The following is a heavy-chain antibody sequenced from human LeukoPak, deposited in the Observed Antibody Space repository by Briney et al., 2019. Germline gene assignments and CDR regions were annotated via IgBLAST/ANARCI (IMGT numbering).Heavy chain of an antibody. J-gene: IGHJ5*02. D-gene: IGHD3-9*01. V-gene: IGHV1-18*01. CDR3: ARDYDILTGYYTNWFDP. CDR1: GCTFTSYG. CDR2: ISAYNGNT. Sequence: ASVKVSCKASGCTFTSYGISWVRQAPGQGLEWMGWISAYNGNTNYAQKLQGRVTMTTDTSTSTAYMELRSLRSDDTAVYYCARDYDILTGYYTNWFDPWGQGTLVTVSS.